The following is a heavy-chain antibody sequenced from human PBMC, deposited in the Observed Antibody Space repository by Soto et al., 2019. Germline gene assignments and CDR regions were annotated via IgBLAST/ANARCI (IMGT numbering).Heavy chain of an antibody. CDR2: VNHSGST. CDR3: AGIGPTEGFDV. V-gene: IGHV4-34*01. Sequence: QVQLQQWGAGLLKPSETLSLTCAVYGGSFSGYYWYWIRQPPGQGLKWIGEVNHSGSTTYNSSLKSRVTISVDTASNQFSLRLTSATAADTAVYFCAGIGPTEGFDVWGQGTLVVVSS. CDR1: GGSFSGYY. J-gene: IGHJ3*01. D-gene: IGHD1-20*01.